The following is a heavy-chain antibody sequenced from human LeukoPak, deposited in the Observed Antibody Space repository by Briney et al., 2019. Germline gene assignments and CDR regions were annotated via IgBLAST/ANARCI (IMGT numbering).Heavy chain of an antibody. D-gene: IGHD3-3*01. V-gene: IGHV1-18*01. CDR2: ISAYNGNT. CDR3: ARDIFYDFWSGPDY. CDR1: GYTFTSYG. J-gene: IGHJ4*02. Sequence: ASVKASCKASGYTFTSYGISWVRQAPGQGLEWMGWISAYNGNTNYAQKLQGRVTMTTDTSTSTAYMELRSLRSDDTAVYYCARDIFYDFWSGPDYWGQGTLVTVSS.